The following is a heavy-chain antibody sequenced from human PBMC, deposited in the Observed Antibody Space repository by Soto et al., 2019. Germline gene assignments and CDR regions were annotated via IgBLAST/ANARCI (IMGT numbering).Heavy chain of an antibody. D-gene: IGHD3-3*01. CDR2: VSANNGHT. CDR1: CLTFSNYG. J-gene: IGHJ6*02. V-gene: IGHV1-18*01. Sequence: ASVKVACKASCLTFSNYGLNWVRQAPGQGPERMGWVSANNGHTNYAQNIQGRVSITTDTSTSTAYMDLRGLRFDESAVYYCARDIESVTAKPFFYHYAIGGWRRGSTVTVSS. CDR3: ARDIESVTAKPFFYHYAIGG.